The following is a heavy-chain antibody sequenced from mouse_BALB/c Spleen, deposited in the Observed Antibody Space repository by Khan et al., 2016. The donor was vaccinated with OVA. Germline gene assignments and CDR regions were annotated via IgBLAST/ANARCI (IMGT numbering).Heavy chain of an antibody. V-gene: IGHV5-17*02. J-gene: IGHJ2*01. CDR3: ATSYFYGYYFDY. CDR1: GFTFNNYG. CDR2: ISGDSNTI. D-gene: IGHD1-1*01. Sequence: EVELVESGGGLVQPGGSRKLSCAASGFTFNNYGMHWVRQPPEKGLEWVAYISGDSNTIYYVDSVKGRFTISRDNSKNTLFLQMTSLITEDTAMYYCATSYFYGYYFDYWGPGTTVTVS.